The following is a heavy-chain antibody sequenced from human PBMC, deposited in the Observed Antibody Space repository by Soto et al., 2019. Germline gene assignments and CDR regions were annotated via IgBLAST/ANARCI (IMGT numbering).Heavy chain of an antibody. CDR3: VRDRGNPDSFDI. J-gene: IGHJ3*02. CDR2: ISYDGSNK. V-gene: IGHV3-30*03. CDR1: GFTFSSYG. D-gene: IGHD4-4*01. Sequence: GGSLRLSCASSGFTFSSYGMHWVRQAPGKGLEWVAVISYDGSNKYYADSVKGRFTISRDNSKNTLYLQMNSLRDDDTSVYYCVRDRGNPDSFDIWGQGTMVTVSS.